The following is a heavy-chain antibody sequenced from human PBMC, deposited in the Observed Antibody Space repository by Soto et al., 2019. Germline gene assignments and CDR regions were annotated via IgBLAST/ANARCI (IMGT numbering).Heavy chain of an antibody. CDR1: GASVKTGGYY. CDR2: INYSGTT. Sequence: SETLSLTCDVSGASVKTGGYYWTWILQHQEKGLEGIGYINYSGTTYNPSLQSRAFLSLDKSNNQVSLNLTSVKAADTAVFYCATNRGYDFYSSDSWGQGILVTVSS. J-gene: IGHJ4*02. CDR3: ATNRGYDFYSSDS. V-gene: IGHV4-31*11. D-gene: IGHD3-3*01.